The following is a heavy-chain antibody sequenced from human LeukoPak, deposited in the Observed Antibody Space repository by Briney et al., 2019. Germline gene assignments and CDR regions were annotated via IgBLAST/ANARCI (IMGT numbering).Heavy chain of an antibody. V-gene: IGHV3-74*01. Sequence: TGGSLRLSCAASGFAFSSYWMHLVRQVPGKGLAWVSRINEAGSATSDADSVKGRFTISRDNAKNALYLQMNSLRAEDTAVYYCVRDMFGGRDYWGQGTLVTVSS. D-gene: IGHD3-10*02. J-gene: IGHJ4*02. CDR2: INEAGSAT. CDR3: VRDMFGGRDY. CDR1: GFAFSSYW.